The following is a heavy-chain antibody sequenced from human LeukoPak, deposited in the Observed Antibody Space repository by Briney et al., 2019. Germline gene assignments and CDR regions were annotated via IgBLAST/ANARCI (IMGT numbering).Heavy chain of an antibody. D-gene: IGHD3-22*01. Sequence: SETLSLTCTVSGGAISSYYWSWIRQPPGKGLEWIGYIYYSGSTNYNPSLKSRVTISVDTSKNQFSLKLSSVTAADTAVYYCARTYYYDSSGYYEAYFDCWGQGTLVTVSS. J-gene: IGHJ4*02. CDR3: ARTYYYDSSGYYEAYFDC. V-gene: IGHV4-59*01. CDR2: IYYSGST. CDR1: GGAISSYY.